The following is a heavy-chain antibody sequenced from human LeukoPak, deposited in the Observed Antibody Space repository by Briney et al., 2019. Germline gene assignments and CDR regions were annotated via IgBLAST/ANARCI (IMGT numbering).Heavy chain of an antibody. J-gene: IGHJ4*02. Sequence: SETLSLTCTVSGGSISNYYWSWIRQPPGKGLEWIGYIYTSGSTNYSPSLKSRVTISVDTSKNQFSLKLSSVTAADTAVYYCARHARWQRKHPHFDYWGQGTLVTVSS. CDR3: ARHARWQRKHPHFDY. CDR1: GGSISNYY. D-gene: IGHD2-15*01. CDR2: IYTSGST. V-gene: IGHV4-4*09.